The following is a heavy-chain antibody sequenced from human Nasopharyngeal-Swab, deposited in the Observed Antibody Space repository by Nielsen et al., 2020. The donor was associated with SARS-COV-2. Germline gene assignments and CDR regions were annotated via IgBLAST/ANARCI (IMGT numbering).Heavy chain of an antibody. D-gene: IGHD5-18*01. CDR1: GFTFDDYA. Sequence: SLKISCAASGFTFDDYAMHWVRQAPGKGLEWASGISWNSGSIGYADSVKGRFTISRDNAKNSLYLQMNSLRAEDTALYYCAKLPTAMDETYMDVWGKGTTVTVSS. J-gene: IGHJ6*03. CDR3: AKLPTAMDETYMDV. V-gene: IGHV3-9*01. CDR2: ISWNSGSI.